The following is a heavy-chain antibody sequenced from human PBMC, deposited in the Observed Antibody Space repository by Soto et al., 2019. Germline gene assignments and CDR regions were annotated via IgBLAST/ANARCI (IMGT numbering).Heavy chain of an antibody. CDR1: GYSFTSYW. J-gene: IGHJ4*02. D-gene: IGHD5-18*01. CDR2: IYPGDSDT. Sequence: GESLKISCKGSGYSFTSYWIGWVRQMPGKGLEWMGIIYPGDSDTRYSPSFQGQVTISADKSISTAYLQWSSLKASDTAMYYCATPGGQRGYSYGYHYWGQGTLVTVSS. V-gene: IGHV5-51*01. CDR3: ATPGGQRGYSYGYHY.